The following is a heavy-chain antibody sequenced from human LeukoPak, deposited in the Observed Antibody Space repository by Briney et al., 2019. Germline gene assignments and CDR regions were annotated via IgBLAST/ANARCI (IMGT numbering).Heavy chain of an antibody. Sequence: GGSLRPSCAASGFTFSSYSMNWVRQAPGKGLEWVSYISSSSSTIYYADSVKGRFTISRDNAKSTLYLQMNSLKVEDTAVYYCVADLGDYADFWGQGTLVTVSS. J-gene: IGHJ4*02. CDR2: ISSSSSTI. V-gene: IGHV3-48*04. CDR1: GFTFSSYS. CDR3: VADLGDYADF.